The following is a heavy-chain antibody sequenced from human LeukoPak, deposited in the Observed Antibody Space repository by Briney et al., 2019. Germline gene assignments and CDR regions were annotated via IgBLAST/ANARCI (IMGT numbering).Heavy chain of an antibody. J-gene: IGHJ5*02. CDR3: ARCSSGYYGFDP. Sequence: PSETLSFTCAVYGGSFSGYYWSWIRQPPGKGLEWIGEINHSGSTNYNPSLKSRVTISVDTSKNQFSLKLSSVTAADTAVYYCARCSSGYYGFDPWGQGTLVTVSS. V-gene: IGHV4-34*01. D-gene: IGHD3-22*01. CDR1: GGSFSGYY. CDR2: INHSGST.